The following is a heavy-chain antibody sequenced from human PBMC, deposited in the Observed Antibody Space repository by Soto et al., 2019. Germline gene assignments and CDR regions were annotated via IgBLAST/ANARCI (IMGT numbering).Heavy chain of an antibody. D-gene: IGHD6-13*01. J-gene: IGHJ6*02. CDR2: ISSSSSTI. CDR1: GFTFSSYS. V-gene: IGHV3-48*02. CDR3: ARDGSYSSSWGSWYYYGMDV. Sequence: PGGSLRLSCAASGFTFSSYSMSWVRQAPGKGLEWVSYISSSSSTIYYADSVKGRFTISRDNAKNSLYLQMNSLRDEDTAVYYCARDGSYSSSWGSWYYYGMDVWGQGTTVTVSS.